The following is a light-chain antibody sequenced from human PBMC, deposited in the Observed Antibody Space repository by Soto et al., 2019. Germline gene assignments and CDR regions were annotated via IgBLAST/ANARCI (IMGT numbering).Light chain of an antibody. CDR1: QSISSW. CDR2: KAS. J-gene: IGKJ3*01. V-gene: IGKV1-5*03. Sequence: DIQMTQSPSTLSASVGDRVTITCRASQSISSWLAWYQQKPGKAPKLLIYKASTLESGVPSRFSGSGSGTECTLTISSLQPDDFANYYCQQSFTFGPGTKVDIK. CDR3: QQSFT.